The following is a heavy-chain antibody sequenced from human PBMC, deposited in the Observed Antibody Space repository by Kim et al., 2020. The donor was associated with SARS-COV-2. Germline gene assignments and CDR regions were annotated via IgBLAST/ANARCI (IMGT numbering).Heavy chain of an antibody. CDR2: IYYSGST. V-gene: IGHV4-59*01. D-gene: IGHD2-2*01. CDR1: GGSISSYY. J-gene: IGHJ6*03. CDR3: ARGFGYQLPYQYYYYYYMDV. Sequence: SETLSLTCTVSGGSISSYYWSWIRQPPGKGLEWIGYIYYSGSTNYNPSLKSRVTISVDTSKNQFSLKLSSVTAADTAVYYCARGFGYQLPYQYYYYYYMDVWGKGTTVTVSS.